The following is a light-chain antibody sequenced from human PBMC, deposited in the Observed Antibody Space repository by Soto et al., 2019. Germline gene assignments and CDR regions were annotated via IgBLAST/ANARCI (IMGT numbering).Light chain of an antibody. V-gene: IGLV1-47*01. CDR3: AAWDDSLSGVV. CDR1: SSNIGSNY. Sequence: QSVLTQPPSASGTPGQRVTISCSGSSSNIGSNYVYWYQQLPGTAPKLLIYRNNQRPSGVPDRFSGSKSGTSVSLAISGLRSEDVADYYCAAWDDSLSGVVFGGGTKLTVL. J-gene: IGLJ2*01. CDR2: RNN.